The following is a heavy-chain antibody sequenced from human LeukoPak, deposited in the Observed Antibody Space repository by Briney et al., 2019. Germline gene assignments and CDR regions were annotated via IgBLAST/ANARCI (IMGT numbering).Heavy chain of an antibody. CDR2: IYTSGIISGNT. CDR1: GGSTSSYY. J-gene: IGHJ4*02. Sequence: SETLSLTCTVSGGSTSSYYWSWIRQPPGKGLEWIGRIYTSGIISGNTNYNPSLKSRVTMSVDTSKNQFSLKLTSVTAADTAVYYCARAGGYCGRISCPYYFDYWGQGSLVAVSS. V-gene: IGHV4-4*07. D-gene: IGHD2-15*01. CDR3: ARAGGYCGRISCPYYFDY.